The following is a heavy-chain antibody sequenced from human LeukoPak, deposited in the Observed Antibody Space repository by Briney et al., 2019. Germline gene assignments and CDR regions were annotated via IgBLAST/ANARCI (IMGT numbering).Heavy chain of an antibody. Sequence: GASVKVSCKVSGYTLTELSMQWVRQAPGKGLEWMGGFDPEDGETIYAQKFQGRVTMTEDTSTDTAYMELSSLRSEDTAVYYCATDTYGGNPLVPLDAFVIWGQGTMVTVSS. J-gene: IGHJ3*02. D-gene: IGHD4-23*01. CDR3: ATDTYGGNPLVPLDAFVI. CDR2: FDPEDGET. CDR1: GYTLTELS. V-gene: IGHV1-24*01.